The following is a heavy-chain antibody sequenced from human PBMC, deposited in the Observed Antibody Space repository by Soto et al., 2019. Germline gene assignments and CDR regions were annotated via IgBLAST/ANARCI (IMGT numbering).Heavy chain of an antibody. CDR2: IGTAGDT. V-gene: IGHV3-13*01. CDR3: KSGGLYI. Sequence: EVQLVESGGGLVQPGGSLRLSCAASGFTFSNYDMHWVRQTSGKGLEWVAGIGTAGDTYYPGSVKRRFSISRENAKNSFYLQMTSQTAEDTAVYYCKSGGLYICGQGTLVTVSS. CDR1: GFTFSNYD. J-gene: IGHJ4*02. D-gene: IGHD3-16*01.